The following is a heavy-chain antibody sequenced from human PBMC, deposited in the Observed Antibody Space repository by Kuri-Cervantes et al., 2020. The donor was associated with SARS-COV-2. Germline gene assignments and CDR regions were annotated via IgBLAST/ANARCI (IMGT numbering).Heavy chain of an antibody. CDR1: GFTFGDYA. V-gene: IGHV3-49*04. CDR2: IRSKAYGGTT. D-gene: IGHD3-3*01. Sequence: GESLKISCTASGFTFGDYAMSWVRQAPGKGLEWVGFIRSKAYGGTTEYAASVKGRFTISRDDSKSIAYLQMSSLKTEDTAVYYCTRDRLWSGIFDYWGQGTLVTVSS. J-gene: IGHJ4*02. CDR3: TRDRLWSGIFDY.